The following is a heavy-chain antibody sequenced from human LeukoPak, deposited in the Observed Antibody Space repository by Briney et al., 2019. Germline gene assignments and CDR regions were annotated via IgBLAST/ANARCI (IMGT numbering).Heavy chain of an antibody. Sequence: SETLSLTCTVSGDSISSRDYWWGWIRQPPGKGLEWIGSIYYSGSIYYNPSLKSRVTISGETSKNQFSLRLSSVTAADTALYYCAMGLRLGELSLWGQGTLVTVSS. D-gene: IGHD3-16*02. V-gene: IGHV4-39*01. CDR3: AMGLRLGELSL. CDR1: GDSISSRDYW. CDR2: IYYSGSI. J-gene: IGHJ4*02.